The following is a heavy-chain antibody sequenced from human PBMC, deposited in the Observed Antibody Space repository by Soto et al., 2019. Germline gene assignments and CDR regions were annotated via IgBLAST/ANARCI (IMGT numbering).Heavy chain of an antibody. CDR3: AKEALGGATSDY. CDR1: GFTFTTYA. V-gene: IGHV3-23*01. D-gene: IGHD1-26*01. CDR2: ISGSGGST. Sequence: EVQLLESGGGLVQPGGSLRLSCAASGFTFTTYAMNWVRQAPGKGLEWVSAISGSGGSTYYADSVKGRFTISRDNSKNTLYLQMTSLRAEDPAVYYGAKEALGGATSDYWGQGTLVTVSS. J-gene: IGHJ4*02.